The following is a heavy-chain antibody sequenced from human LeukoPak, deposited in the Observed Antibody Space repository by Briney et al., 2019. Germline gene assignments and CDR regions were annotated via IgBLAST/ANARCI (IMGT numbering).Heavy chain of an antibody. V-gene: IGHV3-23*01. CDR1: GCTFSSYA. J-gene: IGHJ4*02. Sequence: VGSLRLSCAPSGCTFSSYAMSWVRRAPGKGLEWVSGISGSGGSTYYADSVKGRFTISRDNSKNTLYLQMNSLRAEDTAVYYCAKDLSFSVYWGQGTLVTVSS. D-gene: IGHD2-15*01. CDR3: AKDLSFSVY. CDR2: ISGSGGST.